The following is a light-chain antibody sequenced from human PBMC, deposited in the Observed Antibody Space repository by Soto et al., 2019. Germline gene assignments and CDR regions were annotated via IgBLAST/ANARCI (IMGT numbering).Light chain of an antibody. CDR3: ISYTSSDTYV. V-gene: IGLV2-14*01. CDR1: SSDVGAYKY. J-gene: IGLJ1*01. CDR2: DVS. Sequence: QSVLTQPASVSGSPGQSITISCTGTSSDVGAYKYVSWYQQHPGKAPKLMIYDVSSRPSGVSNRFSGSKSGNTASLIISGLQAEDEADYYCISYTSSDTYVFGTGIKVTVL.